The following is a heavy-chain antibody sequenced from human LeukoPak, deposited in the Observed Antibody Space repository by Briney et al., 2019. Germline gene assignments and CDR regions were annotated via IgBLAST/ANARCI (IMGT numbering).Heavy chain of an antibody. CDR1: GYTLTELS. Sequence: ASVKVSCKVSGYTLTELSMHWVRQAPGKGLEWMGGFDPEDGETIYAQKFQGRVTMTEDTSTDTAYMELSSLRSEDTAVYYCATVTPNTVTTIYYYYGMDVWGQGTTVTVSS. CDR2: FDPEDGET. J-gene: IGHJ6*02. D-gene: IGHD4-17*01. V-gene: IGHV1-24*01. CDR3: ATVTPNTVTTIYYYYGMDV.